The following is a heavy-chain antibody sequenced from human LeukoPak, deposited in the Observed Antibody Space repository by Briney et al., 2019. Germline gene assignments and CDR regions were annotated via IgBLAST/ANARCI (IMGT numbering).Heavy chain of an antibody. Sequence: QPGGSLRPSCAASGFTVSSNYMSWARQAPGKGLEWVSVIYSGGSTYYADSVKGRFTISRDNSKNTLYLQMNSLRAEDTAVYYCARAPYSSSWYVGAFDIWGQGTMVTVSS. CDR1: GFTVSSNY. D-gene: IGHD6-13*01. CDR3: ARAPYSSSWYVGAFDI. V-gene: IGHV3-53*01. CDR2: IYSGGST. J-gene: IGHJ3*02.